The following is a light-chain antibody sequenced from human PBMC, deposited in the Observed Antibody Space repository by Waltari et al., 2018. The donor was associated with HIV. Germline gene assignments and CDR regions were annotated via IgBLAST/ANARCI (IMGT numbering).Light chain of an antibody. CDR2: GAS. CDR1: QSVSSS. J-gene: IGKJ1*01. CDR3: LQSDKWPRT. V-gene: IGKV3-15*01. Sequence: LLPQSPATLSVSPGERVTFSCRASQSVSSSLAWYQLKPGQAPRLLIYGASTRASGVPARFTATGSGTQFTLTVSNLQSDDFALYFCLQSDKWPRTFGQGTKLEIK.